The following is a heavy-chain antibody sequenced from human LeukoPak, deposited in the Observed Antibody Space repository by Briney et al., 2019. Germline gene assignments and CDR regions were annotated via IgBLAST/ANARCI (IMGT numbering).Heavy chain of an antibody. J-gene: IGHJ4*02. CDR3: ARLFGHCTDGVCYWAFDY. D-gene: IGHD2-8*01. CDR1: GYSFTSYW. Sequence: GEPLKISCKGSGYSFTSYWISWVRQMPGKGLEWMGRIDPSGSYTNYSPSSQGHVTISADKSISTAYLQWSSLKASDTAMYYCARLFGHCTDGVCYWAFDYWGQGTLATVSS. CDR2: IDPSGSYT. V-gene: IGHV5-10-1*01.